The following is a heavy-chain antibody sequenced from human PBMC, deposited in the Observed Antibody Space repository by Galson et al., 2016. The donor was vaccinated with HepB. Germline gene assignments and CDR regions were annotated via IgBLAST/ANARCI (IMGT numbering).Heavy chain of an antibody. CDR1: GFTFSNYG. Sequence: SLRLSCAVSGFTFSNYGMHWVRQAPGKGLEWVALISYDGNTKHFADSVKGRFTISRDSSNNTLYLQMNSLRAEDTALYYCAKDIEEYCGGGGCYSLWFDPRGQGTLVTVSS. J-gene: IGHJ5*02. V-gene: IGHV3-30*18. CDR3: AKDIEEYCGGGGCYSLWFDP. CDR2: ISYDGNTK. D-gene: IGHD2-15*01.